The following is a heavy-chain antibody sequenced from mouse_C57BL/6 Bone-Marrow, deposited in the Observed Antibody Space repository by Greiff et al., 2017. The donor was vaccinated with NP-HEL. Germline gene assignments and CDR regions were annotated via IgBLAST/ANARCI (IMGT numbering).Heavy chain of an antibody. CDR1: GFTFTDYY. Sequence: EVKLQESGGGLVQPGGSLSLSCAASGFTFTDYYMSWVRQPPGKALEWLGFIRNKANGYTTEYSASVKGRFTISRDNSQSILYLQMNALRAEDSATYYCARSLNSAYYSNYGGMDYWGQGTSVTVSS. V-gene: IGHV7-3*01. J-gene: IGHJ4*01. CDR2: IRNKANGYTT. D-gene: IGHD2-5*01. CDR3: ARSLNSAYYSNYGGMDY.